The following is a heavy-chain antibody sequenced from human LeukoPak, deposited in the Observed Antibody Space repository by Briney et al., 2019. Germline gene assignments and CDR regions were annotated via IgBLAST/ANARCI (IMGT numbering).Heavy chain of an antibody. V-gene: IGHV4-59*08. CDR2: ISYSGST. Sequence: SETLSLTCTVSGGSISSYYWSWIRQPPGKGLEWIGYISYSGSTNYNPSLKSRVTISIDTSKNQFSLKLRSVTAADAAIYYCARQGYDILTGYIDAFDIWGQGTMVTVSS. J-gene: IGHJ3*02. CDR3: ARQGYDILTGYIDAFDI. CDR1: GGSISSYY. D-gene: IGHD3-9*01.